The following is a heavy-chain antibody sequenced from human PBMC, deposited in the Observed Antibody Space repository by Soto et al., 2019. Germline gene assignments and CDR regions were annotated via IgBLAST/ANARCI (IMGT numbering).Heavy chain of an antibody. CDR3: ARPNGRGYENWFDP. Sequence: QVQLVQSGAEMKKPGSSVKVSCKASGGTFSSYAISWVRQAPGQGLKWMGGIIPIFGTANYAQKFQGRVTITADESTSTAYMELSSLRSEDTAVYYCARPNGRGYENWFDPWGQGTLVTVSS. J-gene: IGHJ5*02. CDR1: GGTFSSYA. D-gene: IGHD2-8*01. V-gene: IGHV1-69*12. CDR2: IIPIFGTA.